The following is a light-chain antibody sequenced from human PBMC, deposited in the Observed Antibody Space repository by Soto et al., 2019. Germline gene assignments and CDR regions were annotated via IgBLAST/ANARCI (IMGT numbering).Light chain of an antibody. Sequence: SXXPVQGATIXXRXSQSLSSNLAWYQQKPGQAPRLLIYVASTRATGIPARFSGSGSGTEFTLTITSLQAEDFAVYYCQQYNSSPPITFGQRTRMEIK. J-gene: IGKJ5*01. CDR1: QSLSSN. V-gene: IGKV3-15*01. CDR3: QQYNSSPPIT. CDR2: VAS.